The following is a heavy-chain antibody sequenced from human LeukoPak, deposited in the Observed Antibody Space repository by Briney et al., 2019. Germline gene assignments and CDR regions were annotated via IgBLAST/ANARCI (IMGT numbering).Heavy chain of an antibody. D-gene: IGHD3-10*01. CDR1: GFSL. CDR2: IKQDEGER. J-gene: IGHJ6*03. Sequence: GGSLRLSCEGSGFSLMTWVRQSPGKGPEWVANIKQDEGERYTVDSVRGRFTISRDNAKNSVYLQMNSLRAEDTALYYCARLSAYYYGSYFYYYMDVWGKGTTVTVSS. V-gene: IGHV3-7*01. CDR3: ARLSAYYYGSYFYYYMDV.